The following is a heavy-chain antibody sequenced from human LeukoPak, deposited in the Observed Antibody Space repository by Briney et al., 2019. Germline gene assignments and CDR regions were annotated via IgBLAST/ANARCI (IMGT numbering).Heavy chain of an antibody. J-gene: IGHJ4*02. Sequence: ASVKVSCKASGYTFTGYYMHWVRQAPGQGLEWMGWINPSGGSTFYAQKFQGRVTMTSDTSTSTVYMDLRSLRSEDTAVYYCARDLVGSHTSYSSGAWDYWGQGTLVTVSS. D-gene: IGHD3-9*01. CDR1: GYTFTGYY. V-gene: IGHV1-46*01. CDR3: ARDLVGSHTSYSSGAWDY. CDR2: INPSGGST.